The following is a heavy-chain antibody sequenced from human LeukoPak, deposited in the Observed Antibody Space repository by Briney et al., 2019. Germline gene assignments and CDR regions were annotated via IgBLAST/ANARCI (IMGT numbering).Heavy chain of an antibody. Sequence: GGSLRLPCAASGFTFSSYAMSWVRQAPGKGLEWVSAISGSGGGIYYADSVKGRFTISRDNSKNTLYLQMNSLRAEDTAVYYCAKGWIQLHFDYWGQGTLVTVSS. CDR1: GFTFSSYA. J-gene: IGHJ4*02. D-gene: IGHD5-18*01. V-gene: IGHV3-23*01. CDR2: ISGSGGGI. CDR3: AKGWIQLHFDY.